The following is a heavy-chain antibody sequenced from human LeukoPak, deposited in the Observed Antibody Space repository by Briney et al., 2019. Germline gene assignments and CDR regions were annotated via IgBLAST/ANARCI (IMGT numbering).Heavy chain of an antibody. CDR1: GGSISSSSYY. CDR2: IYYSGST. J-gene: IGHJ6*03. CDR3: ARVSNKPYYYYYYYMDV. D-gene: IGHD5/OR15-5a*01. Sequence: PSETLSLTCTVSGGSISSSSYYWGWIRQPPGKGLEWIGSIYYSGSTNYNPSLKSRVTISVDTSKNQFSLKLSSVTAADTAVYYCARVSNKPYYYYYYYMDVWGKGTTVTVSS. V-gene: IGHV4-39*07.